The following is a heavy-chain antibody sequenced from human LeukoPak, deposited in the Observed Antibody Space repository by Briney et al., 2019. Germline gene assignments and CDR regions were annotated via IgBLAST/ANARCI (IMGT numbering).Heavy chain of an antibody. CDR1: GGSISSGGYY. CDR2: IYHSGST. D-gene: IGHD4-11*01. J-gene: IGHJ1*01. V-gene: IGHV4-30-2*01. Sequence: PSKTLSLTCTVSGGSISSGGYYWSWIRQPPGRGLEWIGYIYHSGSTYYNPSLKSRVTISVDRSKNQFSLKLSSVTAADTAVYYCARDGPPSLTTYAEYFQHWGQGTLVTVSS. CDR3: ARDGPPSLTTYAEYFQH.